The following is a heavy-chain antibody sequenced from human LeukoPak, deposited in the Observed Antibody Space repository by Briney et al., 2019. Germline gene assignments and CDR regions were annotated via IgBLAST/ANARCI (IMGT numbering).Heavy chain of an antibody. CDR1: GGSISSTNW. V-gene: IGHV4-4*02. J-gene: IGHJ4*02. CDR2: IYHSGRT. CDR3: VGPKGAYGVAFDY. D-gene: IGHD5-12*01. Sequence: PSETLSLTCAVSGGSISSTNWWSWVSQPPGKGLEWLGEIYHSGRTNYNPSLKSRATISLDKSKNQFSLKLSSVTAADTAVYYCVGPKGAYGVAFDYWGQGTPVTVSS.